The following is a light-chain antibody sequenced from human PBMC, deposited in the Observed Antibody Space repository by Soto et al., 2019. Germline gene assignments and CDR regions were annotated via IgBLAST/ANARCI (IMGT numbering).Light chain of an antibody. Sequence: DIQITQSPSTLSSSVLERFTITCRASESISNFLAWYQQKPGKAPNLLIYKASSLESGVPSRFSGSGSGTEFTLTISSLQPDDFATYYCQPYNSYSRTFGQGTKVDIK. CDR2: KAS. V-gene: IGKV1-5*03. CDR1: ESISNF. CDR3: QPYNSYSRT. J-gene: IGKJ1*01.